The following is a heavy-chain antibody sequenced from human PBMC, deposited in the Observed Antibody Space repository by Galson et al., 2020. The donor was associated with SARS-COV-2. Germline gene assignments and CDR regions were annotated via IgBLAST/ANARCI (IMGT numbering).Heavy chain of an antibody. CDR2: ISYDGSNK. CDR1: GITFSSYA. D-gene: IGHD2-21*02. J-gene: IGHJ3*02. Sequence: GGSLRLSCAASGITFSSYAMHWVRQAPGKGWEWVAVISYDGSNKYYADYVKGRFTISRDNSKNTLYLQMNSLRAEDTAVYYCARGLAYCGCDCYAFDIWGQGTMVIVSS. V-gene: IGHV3-30-3*01. CDR3: ARGLAYCGCDCYAFDI.